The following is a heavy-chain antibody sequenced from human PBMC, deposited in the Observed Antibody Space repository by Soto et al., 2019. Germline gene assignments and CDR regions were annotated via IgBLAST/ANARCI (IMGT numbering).Heavy chain of an antibody. CDR3: AKDGDIVVVPAASFDY. CDR1: GFTFSSYG. Sequence: VQLVESGGGVVQPGRSLRLSCAASGFTFSSYGMHWVRQAPGKGLEWVAVISYDGSNKYYADSVKGRFTISRDNSKNTLYLQMNSLRAEDTAVYYCAKDGDIVVVPAASFDYWGQGTLVTVSS. CDR2: ISYDGSNK. V-gene: IGHV3-30*18. D-gene: IGHD2-2*01. J-gene: IGHJ4*02.